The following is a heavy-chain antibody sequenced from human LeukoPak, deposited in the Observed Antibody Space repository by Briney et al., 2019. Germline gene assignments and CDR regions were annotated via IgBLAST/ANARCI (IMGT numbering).Heavy chain of an antibody. CDR2: IYYSGST. CDR1: GGSISSHY. D-gene: IGHD6-6*01. J-gene: IGHJ4*02. Sequence: SETLSLTCTVSGGSISSHYWSWIRQPPGKGLEWIGYIYYSGSTNYNPSLKSRVTMSVDTSKNQFSLKLTFVSAADTAVYFCARDGGDSSSFDYWGQGTLVTVSS. CDR3: ARDGGDSSSFDY. V-gene: IGHV4-59*11.